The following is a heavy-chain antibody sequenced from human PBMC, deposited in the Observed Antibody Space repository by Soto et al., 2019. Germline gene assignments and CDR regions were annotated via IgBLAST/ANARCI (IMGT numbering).Heavy chain of an antibody. CDR2: IYTSGST. V-gene: IGHV4-4*07. CDR1: GGSISSYY. CDR3: ARDIAAAIRPDAFDI. Sequence: QVQLQESGPGLVKPSETLSLTCTVSGGSISSYYWSWIRQPAGKGQEWIGRIYTSGSTNYNPSLKSRVTMSVDTAKNQFSLKLSSVTAADTAVYYCARDIAAAIRPDAFDIWGQGTMVTVSS. J-gene: IGHJ3*02. D-gene: IGHD6-13*01.